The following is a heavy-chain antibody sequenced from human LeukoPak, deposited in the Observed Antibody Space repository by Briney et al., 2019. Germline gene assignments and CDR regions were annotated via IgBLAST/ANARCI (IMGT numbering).Heavy chain of an antibody. CDR3: AREWNYYAFEI. CDR1: SGSISSGSYY. V-gene: IGHV4-61*02. J-gene: IGHJ3*02. Sequence: PSETLSLTCTVSSGSISSGSYYWSWLRQPAGKGLEWIGRIYTSGNTNYNPSLKSRVTISVDTSKNQFSLKLSSVTAADTAVYYCAREWNYYAFEIWGQGTMVSVSS. CDR2: IYTSGNT. D-gene: IGHD1-7*01.